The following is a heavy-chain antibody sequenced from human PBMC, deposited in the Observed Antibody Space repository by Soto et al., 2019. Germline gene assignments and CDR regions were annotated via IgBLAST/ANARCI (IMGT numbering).Heavy chain of an antibody. D-gene: IGHD5-18*01. CDR2: IYYSGST. V-gene: IGHV4-59*01. Sequence: SETLSLTCTVSGGSISSYYWSWIRQPPGKGLEWIGYIYYSGSTNYNPSLKSRVTISVDTSKNQFSLKLSSVTAADTAVYYCAILKGAHVDTAMVYNYYYYGMDVWGQGTTFTVSS. J-gene: IGHJ6*02. CDR3: AILKGAHVDTAMVYNYYYYGMDV. CDR1: GGSISSYY.